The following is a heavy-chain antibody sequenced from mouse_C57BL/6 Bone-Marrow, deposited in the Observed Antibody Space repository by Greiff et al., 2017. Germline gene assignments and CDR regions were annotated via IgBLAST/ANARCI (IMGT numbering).Heavy chain of an antibody. CDR2: ISDGGRYT. V-gene: IGHV5-4*01. CDR3: ARDLGLCMDD. Sequence: DVKLVESGGGLVKPGGSLKLSCAASGFTFSSYAMSWVRQTPEKRLEWVATISDGGRYTCYPDNVKGRITISRDNAKNNLYLQMSHLKSEDTAMYYWARDLGLCMDDWGQGTSVTVAS. J-gene: IGHJ4*01. CDR1: GFTFSSYA. D-gene: IGHD4-1*01.